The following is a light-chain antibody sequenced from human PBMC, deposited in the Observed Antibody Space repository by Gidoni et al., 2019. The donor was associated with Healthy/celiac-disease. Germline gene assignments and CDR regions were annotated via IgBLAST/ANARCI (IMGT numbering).Light chain of an antibody. Sequence: PGQSITISCTGTSSDVGGYNYVSWYQQHPGKAPKLMIYDVSNRPSGVSNRFSGSKSGNTASLTISGLQAEDEADYYCSSYTSSSTLVVFGGGTKLTVL. CDR1: SSDVGGYNY. V-gene: IGLV2-14*04. J-gene: IGLJ2*01. CDR2: DVS. CDR3: SSYTSSSTLVV.